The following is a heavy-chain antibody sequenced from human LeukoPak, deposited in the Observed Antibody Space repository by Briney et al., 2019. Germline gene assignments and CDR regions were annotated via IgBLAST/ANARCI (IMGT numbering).Heavy chain of an antibody. Sequence: KPSETLSLTCTVSSGSIGSSSNYWGWIRQAPGKGLEWIGNVYYSGSTFYNPSLKSRVTISVDASKNQFSLKLSSVTAADTAVYYCARDSSSGSYRTFDYWGQGTLVTVSS. CDR2: VYYSGST. D-gene: IGHD1-26*01. J-gene: IGHJ4*02. V-gene: IGHV4-39*07. CDR1: SGSIGSSSNY. CDR3: ARDSSSGSYRTFDY.